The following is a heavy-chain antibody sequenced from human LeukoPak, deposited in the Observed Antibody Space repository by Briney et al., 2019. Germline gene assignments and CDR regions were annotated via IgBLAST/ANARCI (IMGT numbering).Heavy chain of an antibody. CDR2: ISAYNGNT. CDR1: GYTFTGYY. CDR3: ARYCGGDCSGNAFDI. V-gene: IGHV1-18*04. J-gene: IGHJ3*02. D-gene: IGHD2-21*02. Sequence: ASVKVSCKASGYTFTGYYMHWVRQAPGQGLEWMGWISAYNGNTNYAQKLQGRVTMTTDTSTSTAYMELRSLRSDDTAVYYCARYCGGDCSGNAFDIWGQGTMVTVSS.